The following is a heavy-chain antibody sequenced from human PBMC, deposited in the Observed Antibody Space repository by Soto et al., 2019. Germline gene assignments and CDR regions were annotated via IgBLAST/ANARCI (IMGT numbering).Heavy chain of an antibody. D-gene: IGHD3-3*02. Sequence: EVQVVESGGGLVKPGGSLRLSCTASGSPFSTYGMNWVRQAPGKGLEWVSSISNGGNYIYYADSVQGRFTISRDNAKNSLYLQMNSLRAEDRGVYFCARDESAGSSIRYWGQGTLVTVSS. CDR3: ARDESAGSSIRY. CDR2: ISNGGNYI. V-gene: IGHV3-21*01. CDR1: GSPFSTYG. J-gene: IGHJ4*02.